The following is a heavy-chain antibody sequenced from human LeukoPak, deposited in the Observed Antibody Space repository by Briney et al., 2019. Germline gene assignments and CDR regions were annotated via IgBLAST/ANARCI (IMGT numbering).Heavy chain of an antibody. V-gene: IGHV3-13*01. CDR1: GFSLSRYD. CDR3: ASEESRGVYGMDV. CDR2: ISPAGRT. J-gene: IGHJ6*02. D-gene: IGHD3-10*01. Sequence: GGSLRLSCAASGFSLSRYDMHWVRQPTGGGLEWVSTISPAGRTYYPDSVKGRFTISRENAKNSLFLQMNNLRAGDTAVYFCASEESRGVYGMDVGGQGTRVPVSS.